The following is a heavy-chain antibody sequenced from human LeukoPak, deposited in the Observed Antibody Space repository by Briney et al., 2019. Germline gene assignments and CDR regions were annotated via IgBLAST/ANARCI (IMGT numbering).Heavy chain of an antibody. J-gene: IGHJ2*01. CDR1: GDSITRGGNY. Sequence: SQTLSLTCTVSGDSITRGGNYWGWIRHPPGMGQEWMGFIYYSGTNYYNPSLKSRLRKSVDTSKDQVSLELSSVTAADTAAYYCAREGGLVAGSLTRHFDVWGRGTLVTVSS. CDR3: AREGGLVAGSLTRHFDV. D-gene: IGHD1-26*01. V-gene: IGHV4-31*03. CDR2: IYYSGTN.